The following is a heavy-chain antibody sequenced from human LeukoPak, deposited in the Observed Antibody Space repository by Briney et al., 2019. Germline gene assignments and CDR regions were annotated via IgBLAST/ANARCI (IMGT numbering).Heavy chain of an antibody. Sequence: PSETLSLTCTVSGYFISTGYYWGWIRQSPGKGLEWIAIIYHSGNNYYNPSLKSRVTISVDTSKNQFSLKLSSVTAADTAVYYCARGARGATRNYYYMDVWGKGTTVTISS. J-gene: IGHJ6*03. V-gene: IGHV4-38-2*02. CDR3: ARGARGATRNYYYMDV. CDR1: GYFISTGYY. CDR2: IYHSGNN. D-gene: IGHD1-26*01.